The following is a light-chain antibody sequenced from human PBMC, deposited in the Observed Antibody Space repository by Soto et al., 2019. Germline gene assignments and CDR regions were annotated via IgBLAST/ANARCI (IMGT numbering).Light chain of an antibody. CDR3: SSYTSSSTLV. J-gene: IGLJ3*02. V-gene: IGLV2-14*02. CDR1: SSDVGSSNL. CDR2: EVS. Sequence: QSALTQPASVSGSPGQSITISCTGTSSDVGSSNLVSWYQHHPGKAPKRMIYEVSNRPSGVSNRFSGSKSGNTASLTISGLQAEDEADYYCSSYTSSSTLVFGGGTKLTVL.